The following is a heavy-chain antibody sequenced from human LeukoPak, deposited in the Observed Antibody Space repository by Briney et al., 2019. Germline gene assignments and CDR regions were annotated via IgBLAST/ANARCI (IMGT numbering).Heavy chain of an antibody. CDR1: GGSVSSYY. CDR2: IYYSGNT. J-gene: IGHJ5*02. CDR3: ARLWSEGNWENWFDP. D-gene: IGHD3-3*01. Sequence: SETLSLTCTVSGGSVSSYYWSWIRQPPGKGLEWTGYIYYSGNTNYNPSLKSRVTISVDTSKNQFSLKLSSVTAADTAVYYCARLWSEGNWENWFDPWGQATLVTVSS. V-gene: IGHV4-59*02.